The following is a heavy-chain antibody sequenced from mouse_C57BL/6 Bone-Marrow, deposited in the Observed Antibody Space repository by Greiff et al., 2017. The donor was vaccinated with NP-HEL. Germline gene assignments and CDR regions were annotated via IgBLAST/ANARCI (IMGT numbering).Heavy chain of an antibody. CDR2: ISSGGSYT. CDR3: ARRAQATWFAY. Sequence: EVQVVESGGDLVKPGGSLKLSCAASGFTFSSYGMSWVRQTPDKRLEWVATISSGGSYTYYPDSVKGRFTISRDNAKNTLYLQMSSLKSEDTAMDYGARRAQATWFAYWGQGTLVTVSA. D-gene: IGHD3-2*02. CDR1: GFTFSSYG. J-gene: IGHJ3*01. V-gene: IGHV5-6*01.